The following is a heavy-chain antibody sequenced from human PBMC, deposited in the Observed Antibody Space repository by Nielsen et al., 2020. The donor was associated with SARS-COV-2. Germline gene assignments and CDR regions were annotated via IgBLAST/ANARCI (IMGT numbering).Heavy chain of an antibody. CDR2: INAGNGNT. Sequence: ASVKVSCKASGYTFTSYAMHWVRQAPGQRLEWMGWINAGNGNTKYSQKFQGRVTMTTDTSTSTAYMELRSLRSDDTAVYYCARGWKAAAAGWFDPWGQGTLVTVSS. V-gene: IGHV1-3*01. CDR1: GYTFTSYA. D-gene: IGHD6-13*01. CDR3: ARGWKAAAAGWFDP. J-gene: IGHJ5*02.